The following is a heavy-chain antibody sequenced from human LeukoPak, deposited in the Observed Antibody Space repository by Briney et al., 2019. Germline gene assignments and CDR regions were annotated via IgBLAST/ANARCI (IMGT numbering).Heavy chain of an antibody. V-gene: IGHV1-69*13. D-gene: IGHD3-10*01. CDR1: GGTFSSYA. J-gene: IGHJ4*02. Sequence: SVKVSCKASGGTFSSYAISWVRQAPGQGLEWMGGIIPIYGTANYAQKFQGRVTITADESTSTAYMELSSLRSEDTAVYYCAILTNRNYGDYWGQGTLVTVSS. CDR3: AILTNRNYGDY. CDR2: IIPIYGTA.